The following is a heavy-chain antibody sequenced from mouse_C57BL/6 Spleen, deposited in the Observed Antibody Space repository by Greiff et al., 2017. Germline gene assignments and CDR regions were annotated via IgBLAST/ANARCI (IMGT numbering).Heavy chain of an antibody. Sequence: DVKLQESGPGLVKPSQSLSPTCSVTGYSITSGYYWNWIRQFPGNKLEWMGYISYDGSNNYNPSLKNRISITRDTSKNQFFLKLNSVTTEDTATYYCARESYYGYDGGFDYWGKGTTLTVSS. CDR1: GYSITSGYY. J-gene: IGHJ2*01. V-gene: IGHV3-6*01. CDR3: ARESYYGYDGGFDY. D-gene: IGHD2-2*01. CDR2: ISYDGSN.